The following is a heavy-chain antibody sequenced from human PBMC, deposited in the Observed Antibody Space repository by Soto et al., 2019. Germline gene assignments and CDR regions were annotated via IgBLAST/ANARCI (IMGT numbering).Heavy chain of an antibody. Sequence: PSETLSLTCTVSGGSISSYYWSWIRQPPGKGLEWSGYIYYSGSTNYNPSLKSRVTISVDTSKNQFSLKLSSLTAADTSLYYSGREGLVGGRDYYYYYGMDVWGQRAKVTVSS. J-gene: IGHJ6*02. CDR1: GGSISSYY. D-gene: IGHD1-26*01. V-gene: IGHV4-59*01. CDR3: GREGLVGGRDYYYYYGMDV. CDR2: IYYSGST.